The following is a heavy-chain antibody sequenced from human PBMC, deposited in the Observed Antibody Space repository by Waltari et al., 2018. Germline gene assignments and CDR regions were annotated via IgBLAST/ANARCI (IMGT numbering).Heavy chain of an antibody. D-gene: IGHD3-22*01. V-gene: IGHV3-30*04. CDR2: ISYNARNI. J-gene: IGHJ6*02. CDR3: ARDYCDRTNCHGMDV. Sequence: QVQLVESGGGVVQPGRSLRLSCAASEFPFSSYSMHWVRQAPGKGLEWVAVISYNARNIYYVDSVKGRFTISRDNSKKTLFLQMNSLRAEDTAIYYCARDYCDRTNCHGMDVWGQGTAVTVSS. CDR1: EFPFSSYS.